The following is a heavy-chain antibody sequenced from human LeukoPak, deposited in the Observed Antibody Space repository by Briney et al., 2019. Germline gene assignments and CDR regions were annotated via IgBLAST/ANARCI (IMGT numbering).Heavy chain of an antibody. CDR2: IKQDGSEK. CDR1: GFTFNNYA. J-gene: IGHJ3*01. Sequence: ADSLRLSCAAFGFTFNNYAMSWVRQAPGKGLEWVASIKQDGSEKYSVDSVKGRFTISRDNAKNSVNLQMNSLRAEDTAVYYCARHPFDVWGQGTMVTVSS. CDR3: ARHPFDV. V-gene: IGHV3-7*04.